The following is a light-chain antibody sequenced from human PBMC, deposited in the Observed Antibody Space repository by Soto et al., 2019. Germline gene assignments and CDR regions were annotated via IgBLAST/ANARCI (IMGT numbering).Light chain of an antibody. Sequence: DIQMTQSPSSLSASVGDRVTITXQASQDISNYLNWYQQKPGKAPKLLIYDASNLETGVPSRFSGSGSGTDFTFTISSLQPEDIATYYCQQYDNLLALTFGGGTKVEIK. CDR1: QDISNY. J-gene: IGKJ4*01. V-gene: IGKV1-33*01. CDR3: QQYDNLLALT. CDR2: DAS.